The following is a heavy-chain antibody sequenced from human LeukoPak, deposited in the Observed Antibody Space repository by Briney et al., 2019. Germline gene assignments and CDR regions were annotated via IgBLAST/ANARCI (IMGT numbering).Heavy chain of an antibody. CDR2: IIPILGIA. J-gene: IGHJ4*02. CDR3: AREASYYDILTGYLDY. Sequence: SVKVSCKAPGGTFSSYAISWVRQAPGQGLEWMGRIIPILGIANYAQKFQGRVTITADKSTSTAYMELSSLRSEDTAVYYCAREASYYDILTGYLDYWGQGTLVTVSS. V-gene: IGHV1-69*04. D-gene: IGHD3-9*01. CDR1: GGTFSSYA.